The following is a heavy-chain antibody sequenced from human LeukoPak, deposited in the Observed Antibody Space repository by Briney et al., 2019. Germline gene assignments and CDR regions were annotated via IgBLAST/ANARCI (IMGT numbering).Heavy chain of an antibody. Sequence: PGRSLRLSCAASGFTFSSYGMHWVRQAPGKGLEWVAVISYDGSNKYYADSVKGRFTISRDNSKNTLYLQMNSLRAEDTAVYYCAKSPILDYWGQGTLVTVSS. J-gene: IGHJ4*02. V-gene: IGHV3-30*18. CDR2: ISYDGSNK. CDR1: GFTFSSYG. CDR3: AKSPILDY.